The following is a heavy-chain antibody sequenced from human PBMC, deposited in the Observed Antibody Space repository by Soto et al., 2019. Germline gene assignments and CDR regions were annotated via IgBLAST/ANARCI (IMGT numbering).Heavy chain of an antibody. CDR2: IYYSGST. CDR3: ARDSCTNGVCYPSPYYYYGMDV. D-gene: IGHD2-8*01. Sequence: SETLSLTCTVSGGSISSYYWSWIRQPPGKGLEWIGYIYYSGSTNYNPSLKSRVTISVDTSKNQFSLKLSSVTAADTAVYYCARDSCTNGVCYPSPYYYYGMDVWGQGTTVT. V-gene: IGHV4-59*01. J-gene: IGHJ6*02. CDR1: GGSISSYY.